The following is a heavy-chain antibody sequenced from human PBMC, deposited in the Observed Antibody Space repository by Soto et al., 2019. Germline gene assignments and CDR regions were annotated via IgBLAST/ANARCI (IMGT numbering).Heavy chain of an antibody. CDR1: GGSISDGYY. CDR3: ARRDRSGFSYWLDT. D-gene: IGHD3-22*01. CDR2: ISDSGST. J-gene: IGHJ5*02. V-gene: IGHV4-31*03. Sequence: TLSLTCTVSGGSISDGYYWSWIRQHPGRGLEWIGSISDSGSTSYNPSLKSRLTISVDTSKNQFSLNLRSVTAADTAVYYCARRDRSGFSYWLDTWGQGTLVTVSS.